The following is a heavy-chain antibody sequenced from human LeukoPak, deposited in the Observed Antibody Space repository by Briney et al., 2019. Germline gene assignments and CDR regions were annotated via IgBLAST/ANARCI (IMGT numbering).Heavy chain of an antibody. V-gene: IGHV4-59*01. CDR1: GGSISSYY. CDR3: ARGAGSSGSYKGLYSDY. CDR2: IHYSGAT. J-gene: IGHJ4*02. Sequence: SETLSLTCIVSGGSISSYYWSWIRQPPQKGLEWIGYIHYSGATNYNPSLKSRVTISVDTSKNHFSLQLSSVTAADTAVYYCARGAGSSGSYKGLYSDYWGQGTLVTVSS. D-gene: IGHD1-26*01.